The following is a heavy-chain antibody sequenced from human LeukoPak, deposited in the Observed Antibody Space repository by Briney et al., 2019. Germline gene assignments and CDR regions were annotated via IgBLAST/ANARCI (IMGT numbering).Heavy chain of an antibody. CDR1: GFTFSSYW. CDR3: ARGRPHGNAY. D-gene: IGHD4-23*01. V-gene: IGHV3-74*01. Sequence: GGSLRLSCAASGFTFSSYWMNWVRQAPGKGLVCVSRIASDGSSTTYADSVKGRFSISRDNAKNALYLKMNSLRVEDTAVYYCARGRPHGNAYWGQGTLVTVSS. J-gene: IGHJ4*02. CDR2: IASDGSST.